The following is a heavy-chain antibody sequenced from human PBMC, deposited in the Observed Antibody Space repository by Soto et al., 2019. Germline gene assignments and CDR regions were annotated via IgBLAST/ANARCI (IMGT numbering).Heavy chain of an antibody. V-gene: IGHV4-30-2*01. CDR1: GGSISSGGYS. CDR3: AKEWVYDSSGWSFDY. J-gene: IGHJ4*02. CDR2: IYHSGST. Sequence: SETLSLTCAVSGGSISSGGYSWSWIRQPPGKGLEWIGYIYHSGSTYYNPSLKSRVTISVDRSKNQFSLKLSSVTAADTAVYDCAKEWVYDSSGWSFDYWGQGTLVTVSS. D-gene: IGHD3-22*01.